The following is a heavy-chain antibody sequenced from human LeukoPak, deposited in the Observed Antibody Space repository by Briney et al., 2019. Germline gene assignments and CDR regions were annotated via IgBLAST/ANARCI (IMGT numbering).Heavy chain of an antibody. CDR3: ARDKWDASSSGWYRPSRAYYFDY. V-gene: IGHV3-30-3*01. D-gene: IGHD6-19*01. Sequence: GGSLRLSCAACGFTFSSYDMHWVRQATGKGLVWVTVISYDGSNKYYADSVKGRLTIPRDNSKNTLYLQMNSLRAEDTAVYYCARDKWDASSSGWYRPSRAYYFDYWGQGTLVTVSA. CDR1: GFTFSSYD. J-gene: IGHJ4*02. CDR2: ISYDGSNK.